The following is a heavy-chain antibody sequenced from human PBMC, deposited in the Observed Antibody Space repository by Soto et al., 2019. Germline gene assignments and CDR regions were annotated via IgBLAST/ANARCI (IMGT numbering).Heavy chain of an antibody. CDR1: GFILSDYY. J-gene: IGHJ4*02. Sequence: QVQLVESGGGLVKPGGSLRVSCAASGFILSDYYMSWIRQSPGKGLEWLAYISKSSNTIYYADSVKGRFTISRDNAENSLSLQMSTLRVEDTTVYYCARVRYPGSYLFDHWGQGTLVTVSS. V-gene: IGHV3-11*01. D-gene: IGHD1-26*01. CDR2: ISKSSNTI. CDR3: ARVRYPGSYLFDH.